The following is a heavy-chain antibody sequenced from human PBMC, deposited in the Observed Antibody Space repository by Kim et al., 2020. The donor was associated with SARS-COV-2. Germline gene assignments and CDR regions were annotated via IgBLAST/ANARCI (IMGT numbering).Heavy chain of an antibody. CDR3: AREPIVGATYYYGMDV. V-gene: IGHV3-53*04. Sequence: SVEGRFTISRHNAKNTLYLQMNSLRAEDTAVYYCAREPIVGATYYYGMDVWGQGTTVTVPS. J-gene: IGHJ6*02. D-gene: IGHD1-26*01.